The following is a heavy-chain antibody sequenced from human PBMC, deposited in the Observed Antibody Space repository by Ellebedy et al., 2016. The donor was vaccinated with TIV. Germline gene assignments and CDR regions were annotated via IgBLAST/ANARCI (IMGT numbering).Heavy chain of an antibody. Sequence: GESLKISCAASGFTFSSYSMNWVRQAPGKGLEWVANIKEDETEKYYAESVKGRFTISRDTAKNSLYLEMKSLRAEDTALYYCAGYGWPANFDPWGQGTLVTVSS. CDR1: GFTFSSYS. CDR2: IKEDETEK. CDR3: AGYGWPANFDP. D-gene: IGHD6-13*01. J-gene: IGHJ5*02. V-gene: IGHV3-7*01.